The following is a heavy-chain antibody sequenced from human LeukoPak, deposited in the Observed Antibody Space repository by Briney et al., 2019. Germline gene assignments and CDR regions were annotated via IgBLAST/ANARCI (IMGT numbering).Heavy chain of an antibody. D-gene: IGHD2-2*01. CDR3: ARGWDIVVVPAAMGNVGTFDY. CDR1: GYTFTSYY. V-gene: IGHV1-46*01. CDR2: INPSGGST. Sequence: ASVKVSCKASGYTFTSYYMHWVRQAPGQGLEWMGIINPSGGSTSYAQKFQGRVTMTRDTSTSTVYMELSSLRSEDTAVYYCARGWDIVVVPAAMGNVGTFDYWGQGTLVTVSS. J-gene: IGHJ4*02.